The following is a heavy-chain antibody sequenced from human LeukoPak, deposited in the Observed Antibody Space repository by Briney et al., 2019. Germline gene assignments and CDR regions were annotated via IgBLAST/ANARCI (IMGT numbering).Heavy chain of an antibody. CDR3: AKDSHYDILTGYSSFDY. Sequence: GGSLRLSCAASGFTFSSYGMHWVRQAPGKGLEWVAVISYDGSNKYYADSVKGRFTISRDNSKNTLYLQMNSLRAEDTAVYYCAKDSHYDILTGYSSFDYWGQGTLVTVSS. CDR1: GFTFSSYG. V-gene: IGHV3-30*18. D-gene: IGHD3-9*01. J-gene: IGHJ4*02. CDR2: ISYDGSNK.